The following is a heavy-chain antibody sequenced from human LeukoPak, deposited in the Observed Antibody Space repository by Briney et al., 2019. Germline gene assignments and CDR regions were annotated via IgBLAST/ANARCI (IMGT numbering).Heavy chain of an antibody. CDR1: GGSISSGDYY. J-gene: IGHJ4*02. CDR2: IYYSGST. V-gene: IGHV4-30-4*01. CDR3: ASRSTTAFHY. D-gene: IGHD5/OR15-5a*01. Sequence: SETLSLTCTVSGGSISSGDYYWSWIRQPPGKGLEWIGYIYYSGSTYYNQSLKSRVTISLDTSKNQFSLKLSSVTAADTAVYYCASRSTTAFHYWGQGTLVTVSS.